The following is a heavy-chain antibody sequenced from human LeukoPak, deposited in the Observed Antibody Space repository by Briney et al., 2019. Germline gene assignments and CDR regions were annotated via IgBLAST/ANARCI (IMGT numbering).Heavy chain of an antibody. V-gene: IGHV3-23*01. J-gene: IGHJ4*02. CDR3: ARDGIAAAVEYYFDY. D-gene: IGHD6-13*01. CDR2: ISGGGRST. CDR1: GFTFSTCA. Sequence: GGSLRLSCTASGFTFSTCAMSWVRQAPGKGLEWVSTISGGGRSTDYADSVKGHFTISRDNSKNTLYLQMNSLRAEDTAVYYCARDGIAAAVEYYFDYWGQGTLVTVSS.